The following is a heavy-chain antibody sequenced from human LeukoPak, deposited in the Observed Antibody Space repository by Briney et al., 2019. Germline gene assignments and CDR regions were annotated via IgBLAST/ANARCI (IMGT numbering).Heavy chain of an antibody. Sequence: ASVKVSCKASGYTFTGYYMHWVRQAPGQGLEWMGWINPNSGGTNYAQKFQGRFTMTRDTSISTAYMEMSRLRSDDMAVYYCARVYNWNYHYMDVWGKGTTVTVSS. J-gene: IGHJ6*03. V-gene: IGHV1-2*02. CDR2: INPNSGGT. CDR3: ARVYNWNYHYMDV. D-gene: IGHD1-20*01. CDR1: GYTFTGYY.